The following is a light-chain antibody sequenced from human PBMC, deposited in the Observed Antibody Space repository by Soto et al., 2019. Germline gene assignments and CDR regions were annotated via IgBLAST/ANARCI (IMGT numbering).Light chain of an antibody. V-gene: IGKV3-20*01. J-gene: IGKJ1*01. CDR3: QHYVNSPLT. CDR2: GAS. CDR1: QSVTSNY. Sequence: EIVLTQSPGTLSFSPGERATLSCRASQSVTSNYLAWYQQKPGQAPRLLIYGASIRATGIPDRFSGSGSGTDFSLTINRLEPEDFAVYFCQHYVNSPLTFGQGTKVDIK.